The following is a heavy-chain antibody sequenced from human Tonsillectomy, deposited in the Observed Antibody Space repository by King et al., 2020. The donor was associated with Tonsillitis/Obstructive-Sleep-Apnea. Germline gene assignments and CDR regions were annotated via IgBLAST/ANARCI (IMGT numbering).Heavy chain of an antibody. Sequence: QLQESGPGRVKPSETLSLTCTVSGGSISSYYWSWIRQPPGKGLEWIGYIYDSGSTNYNPSLKSRVTISVDTSKNQFSLKLSSVTASDTAVYSCARDMVLEAGGDAFDIWGQGTMVTVSS. V-gene: IGHV4-59*01. CDR1: GGSISSYY. D-gene: IGHD2-8*01. CDR2: IYDSGST. CDR3: ARDMVLEAGGDAFDI. J-gene: IGHJ3*02.